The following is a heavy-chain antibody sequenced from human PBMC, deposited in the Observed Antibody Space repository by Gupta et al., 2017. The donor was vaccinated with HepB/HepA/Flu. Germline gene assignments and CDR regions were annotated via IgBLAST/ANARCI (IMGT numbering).Heavy chain of an antibody. CDR2: IKQEGSEK. J-gene: IGHJ4*02. V-gene: IGHV3-7*01. Sequence: EVQLVESGGGLVQRGGSLRLSCVASGFSLRGYWMTWVRQAPGKGLEWVGKIKQEGSEKYYVDSVKGRFTISKDNAKKSLFLHMKNLGAEDTAVYYWAKEGSYYDRSTYFLQKYFDSWGQGTLVTVSS. D-gene: IGHD3-22*01. CDR3: AKEGSYYDRSTYFLQKYFDS. CDR1: GFSLRGYW.